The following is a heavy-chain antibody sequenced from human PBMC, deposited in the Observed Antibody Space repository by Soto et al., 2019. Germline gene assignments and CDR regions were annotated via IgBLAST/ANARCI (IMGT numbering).Heavy chain of an antibody. CDR2: ISYDGSNK. D-gene: IGHD6-13*01. V-gene: IGHV3-30*18. Sequence: QVQLVESGGGVVQPGRSLRLSCAASGFTFSSYGMHWVRQAPGKGLEWVAIISYDGSNKYYADSMKGRFTISRDNSKNTLDLQMNSLRAEDTAVYYCAKGGSSSWYEVYYWGQGTLVTVSS. CDR3: AKGGSSSWYEVYY. CDR1: GFTFSSYG. J-gene: IGHJ4*02.